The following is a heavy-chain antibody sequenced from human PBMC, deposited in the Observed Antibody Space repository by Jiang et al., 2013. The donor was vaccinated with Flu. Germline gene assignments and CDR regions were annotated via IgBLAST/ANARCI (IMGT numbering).Heavy chain of an antibody. CDR3: VRDEFGEVTEAGDYDYHGMDV. CDR2: ISSGNTYI. D-gene: IGHD6-19*01. J-gene: IGHJ6*02. V-gene: IGHV3-21*01. Sequence: ESGEPAKPGGPXTLLCSLWIHLQYICHELGPPGSREGAGWVSSISSGNTYIYYTDSVKGRFTIFRDNAKNSLFLQMNSLRAEDTAVYYCVRDEFGEVTEAGDYDYHGMDVWGQGTTVTVSS. CDR1: IHLQYIC.